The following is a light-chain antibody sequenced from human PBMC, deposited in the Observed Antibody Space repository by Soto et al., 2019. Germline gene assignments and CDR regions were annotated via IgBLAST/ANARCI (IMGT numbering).Light chain of an antibody. Sequence: QSALTQPPSASGSPGQSVTISCTGTSRDVGGYNSVSWYQQHPGKAPKLLIYDGNKRPPGVPDRFSGSKSGNTASLTVSGLQTEDEADYFCSSFGGTSVVLFGGGTKLTVL. CDR3: SSFGGTSVVL. V-gene: IGLV2-8*01. CDR1: SRDVGGYNS. J-gene: IGLJ2*01. CDR2: DGN.